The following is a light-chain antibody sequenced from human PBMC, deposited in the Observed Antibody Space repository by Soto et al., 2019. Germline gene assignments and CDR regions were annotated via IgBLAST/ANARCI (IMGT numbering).Light chain of an antibody. Sequence: DIQMTQSPSTLSASVGDRVTITCRASQSISSWLAWYQQKPGKAPKLLIYAASTLQSGVPSRFSGTGSGTAFTPSTSSMQPEDFATYYCQQLNDYPVTLGQGTKVDI. J-gene: IGKJ1*01. CDR2: AAS. V-gene: IGKV1-5*01. CDR1: QSISSW. CDR3: QQLNDYPVT.